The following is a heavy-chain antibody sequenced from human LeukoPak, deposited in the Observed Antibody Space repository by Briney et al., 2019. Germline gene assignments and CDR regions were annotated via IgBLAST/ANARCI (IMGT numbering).Heavy chain of an antibody. J-gene: IGHJ4*02. V-gene: IGHV3-74*01. CDR1: GFIFRNYW. Sequence: AGGSLRLSCAASGFIFRNYWMHWVRQVPGKGLVWVSRINPDGITTTYTDSVKGRFTISRDNAKNSLYLQMNSLRAEDTAVYYCARDPSALYVLLWFGELDYWGQGTLVTVSS. D-gene: IGHD3-10*01. CDR2: INPDGITT. CDR3: ARDPSALYVLLWFGELDY.